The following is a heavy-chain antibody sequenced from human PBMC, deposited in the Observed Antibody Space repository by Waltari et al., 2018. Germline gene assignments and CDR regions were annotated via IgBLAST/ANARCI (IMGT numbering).Heavy chain of an antibody. CDR2: ITGNDNT. Sequence: QVQLVQSGAEMKKPGASVTLSCMASGYTVFAYPIHWVRQAPGQRLEWMGWITGNDNTKYSQTFQDRVTITRDRSASTTYMDLSSLRSEDTAVYYCASGRERSYGSANYYQLDYWGQGTLVTVSS. J-gene: IGHJ4*02. CDR3: ASGRERSYGSANYYQLDY. D-gene: IGHD3-10*01. CDR1: GYTVFAYP. V-gene: IGHV1-3*01.